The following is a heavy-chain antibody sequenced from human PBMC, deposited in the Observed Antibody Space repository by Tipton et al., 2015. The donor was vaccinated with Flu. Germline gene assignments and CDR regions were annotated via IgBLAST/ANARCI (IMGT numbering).Heavy chain of an antibody. CDR3: ARESLPDYYYYYGMDV. V-gene: IGHV4-59*01. J-gene: IGHJ6*02. CDR2: IYYSGST. Sequence: TLSLTCTVSGGSINDYYWSWIRQPPGKGLEWIGYIYYSGSTNYNPSLKSRVIISGDTSKNQISLKLSSVTAVDTAVYYCARESLPDYYYYYGMDVWGQGTTVTVSS. CDR1: GGSINDYY.